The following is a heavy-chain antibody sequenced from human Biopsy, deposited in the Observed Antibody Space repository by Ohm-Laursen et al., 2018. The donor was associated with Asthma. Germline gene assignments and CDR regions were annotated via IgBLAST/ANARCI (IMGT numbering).Heavy chain of an antibody. Sequence: SETLSLTCTVSGGSVSSGSYYWSWIRQPPGKGLAGGSYISYSGSTDYNPSLKSRLTISMDTSKNQFSLKLSSVTAADTAVYYCARVPTTLRYFDLWGRGTLVTVSS. CDR1: GGSVSSGSYY. D-gene: IGHD2-15*01. V-gene: IGHV4-61*01. CDR2: ISYSGST. CDR3: ARVPTTLRYFDL. J-gene: IGHJ2*01.